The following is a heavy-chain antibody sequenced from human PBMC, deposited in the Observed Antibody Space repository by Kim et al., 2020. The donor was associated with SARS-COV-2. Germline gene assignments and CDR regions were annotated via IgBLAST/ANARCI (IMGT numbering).Heavy chain of an antibody. J-gene: IGHJ6*02. V-gene: IGHV3-15*01. CDR2: IKSKTDGGTT. CDR1: GFTFSNAW. CDR3: TTVRSERTGGKWELPELYYYGMDV. D-gene: IGHD1-26*01. Sequence: GGSLRLSCAASGFTFSNAWMSWVRQAPGKGLEWVGRIKSKTDGGTTDYAAPVKGRFTISRDDSKNTLYLQMNSLKTEDTAVYYCTTVRSERTGGKWELPELYYYGMDVWGQGTTVTVSS.